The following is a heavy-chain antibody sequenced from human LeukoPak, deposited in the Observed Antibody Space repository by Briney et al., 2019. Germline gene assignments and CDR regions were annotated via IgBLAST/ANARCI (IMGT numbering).Heavy chain of an antibody. J-gene: IGHJ3*02. D-gene: IGHD5-18*01. Sequence: SQTLSLTCTVSGGSISSGGYYWGWIRQLPGMGLQWIGYIYYSGNTYYSPSLKSRVTISLNTSKNQFSLELSSVTVADTAFYYCARSSSYGSAFDIWGQGTVVTVSS. CDR3: ARSSSYGSAFDI. CDR1: GGSISSGGYY. V-gene: IGHV4-31*03. CDR2: IYYSGNT.